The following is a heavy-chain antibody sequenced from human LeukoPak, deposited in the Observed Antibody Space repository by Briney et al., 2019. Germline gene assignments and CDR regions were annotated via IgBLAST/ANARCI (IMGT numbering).Heavy chain of an antibody. Sequence: GGSLRLSCAASGFTFSSYSMNWVRQAPGKGLEWVAFIRYDGSNKYYADSVKGRFTISRDNSKNTLYLQMNSLRAEDTAVYYCAKDRNREGRAPVTPFEDWGQGTLVTVSS. CDR1: GFTFSSYS. CDR3: AKDRNREGRAPVTPFED. CDR2: IRYDGSNK. J-gene: IGHJ4*02. D-gene: IGHD4-17*01. V-gene: IGHV3-30*02.